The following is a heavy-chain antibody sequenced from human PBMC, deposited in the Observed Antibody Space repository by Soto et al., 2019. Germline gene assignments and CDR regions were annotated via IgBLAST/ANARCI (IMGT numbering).Heavy chain of an antibody. J-gene: IGHJ3*02. Sequence: EVQLVESGGGLVQPGGSLRLSCTASGFIVSDTSMNWVRQAPGKGLEWVSVISTRGDTHYDDAVRGRFSLSRDITDNTLHLQMNNLRVEDTAVYYCAREPRYCSGGSCSITGDAFDIWGQGTMVTVSS. CDR2: ISTRGDT. CDR1: GFIVSDTS. V-gene: IGHV3-66*01. D-gene: IGHD2-15*01. CDR3: AREPRYCSGGSCSITGDAFDI.